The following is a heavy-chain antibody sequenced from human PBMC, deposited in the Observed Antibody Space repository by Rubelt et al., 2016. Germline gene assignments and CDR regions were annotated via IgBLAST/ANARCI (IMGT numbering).Heavy chain of an antibody. V-gene: IGHV1-18*01. J-gene: IGHJ4*02. D-gene: IGHD4-17*01. CDR2: ISAYNGDT. CDR1: GYSFITYA. Sequence: QVQLVQSGAEVKKPGASVKVSCQTSGYSFITYAVNWVRQAPGQGLEWMGWISAYNGDTKYAHKLQGRVTLTTDTSTNPAYMELTNLKSDDTAVYYCGRAWDYGDRFPIDDWGQGTLVTVSS. CDR3: GRAWDYGDRFPIDD.